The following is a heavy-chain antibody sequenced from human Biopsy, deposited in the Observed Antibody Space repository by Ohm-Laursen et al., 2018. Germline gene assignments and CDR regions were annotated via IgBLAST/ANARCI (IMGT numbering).Heavy chain of an antibody. D-gene: IGHD1-1*01. CDR2: MNPNSGKT. J-gene: IGHJ4*02. V-gene: IGHV1-8*01. CDR3: AKRGVERGRPLAY. CDR1: GYTFISYD. Sequence: EASVKVSCKASGYTFISYDIDWVRQATGQGLEWMGWMNPNSGKTGYAQKFQGRVTMTTNTSVNTAYMEVSSLRSEDTAVYYCAKRGVERGRPLAYWGQGTLVTVSS.